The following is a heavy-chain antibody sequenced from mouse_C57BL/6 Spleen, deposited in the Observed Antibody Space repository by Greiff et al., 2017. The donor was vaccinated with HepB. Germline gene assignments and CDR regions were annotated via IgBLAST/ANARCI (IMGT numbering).Heavy chain of an antibody. CDR1: GYTFTSYW. V-gene: IGHV1-69*01. CDR3: ARYGGSSYGDYYAMDY. J-gene: IGHJ4*01. Sequence: VQLQQPGAELVMPGASVKLSCKASGYTFTSYWMHWVKQRPGQGLEWIGEIDPSDSYTNYNQKFKGKSTLTVDKSSSTAYMQLSSLTSEDSAVYYCARYGGSSYGDYYAMDYWGQGTSVTVSS. D-gene: IGHD1-1*01. CDR2: IDPSDSYT.